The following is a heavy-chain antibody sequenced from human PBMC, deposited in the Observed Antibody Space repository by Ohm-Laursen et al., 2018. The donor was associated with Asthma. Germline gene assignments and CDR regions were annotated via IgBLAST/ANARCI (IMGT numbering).Heavy chain of an antibody. Sequence: SLRLSCAAPGYTFSRYSIHWVRQVPGKGLEWVASISTASTFIYYADSVWGRFTTSRDNAKNSVYLQMNSLRAEDTALYYCARIGPEWELPGREYSLHHWGEGTLVTVSS. CDR1: GYTFSRYS. CDR2: ISTASTFI. D-gene: IGHD1-26*01. V-gene: IGHV3-21*01. CDR3: ARIGPEWELPGREYSLHH. J-gene: IGHJ1*01.